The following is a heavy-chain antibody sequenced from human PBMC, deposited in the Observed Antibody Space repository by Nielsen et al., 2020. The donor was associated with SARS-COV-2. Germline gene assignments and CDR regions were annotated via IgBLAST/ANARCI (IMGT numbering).Heavy chain of an antibody. V-gene: IGHV3-66*01. D-gene: IGHD2-15*01. CDR2: IYSGDST. Sequence: VRQAPGKGLEWVSVIYSGDSTYYADSVKGRFTISKDNSKNTVYLQMNSLRAEDTAVYYCARDPYCSGGTCKNYWGQGTLVTVSS. CDR3: ARDPYCSGGTCKNY. J-gene: IGHJ4*02.